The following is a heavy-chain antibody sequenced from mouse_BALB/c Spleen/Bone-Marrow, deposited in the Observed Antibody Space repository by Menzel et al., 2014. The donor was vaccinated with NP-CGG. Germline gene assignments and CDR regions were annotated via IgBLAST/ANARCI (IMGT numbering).Heavy chain of an antibody. V-gene: IGHV1S81*02. CDR2: INPSNGRT. Sequence: QVQLQQSGAELVKPGTSVKLSCTTSGYTFTSYWMHWVKQRPGQGLEWIGEINPSNGRTNYNEKFKNKATLTVDKSSNTAYMQLSSLTSKDSAVYFCARTYGYSPYFCGMDYWGQGTSVTVSS. CDR1: GYTFTSYW. J-gene: IGHJ4*01. CDR3: ARTYGYSPYFCGMDY. D-gene: IGHD2-2*01.